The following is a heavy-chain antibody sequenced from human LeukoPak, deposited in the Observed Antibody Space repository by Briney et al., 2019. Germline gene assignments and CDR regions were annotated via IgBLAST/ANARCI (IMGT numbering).Heavy chain of an antibody. CDR2: INPNSGGT. D-gene: IGHD1-1*01. V-gene: IGHV1-2*02. J-gene: IGHJ4*02. CDR1: GYTFTGYY. CDR3: ARDLNDVPTGYFDY. Sequence: ASVKVSCKASGYTFTGYYMHWVRQAPGQGLEWMRWINPNSGGTNYAQKFQGRVTMTRDTSISTAYLELSRLRSDDTAVYYCARDLNDVPTGYFDYWGQGTLVTVSS.